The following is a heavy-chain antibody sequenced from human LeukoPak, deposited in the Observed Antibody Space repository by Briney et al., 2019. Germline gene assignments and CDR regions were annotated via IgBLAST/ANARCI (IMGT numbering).Heavy chain of an antibody. Sequence: GGSLRLSCAVSGFTFTNAWMTWVRQAPGKGLEWVGRSKSKADGGTTDYAAPVKGRFTISRDDSKDTMYLQMNSLKTEDTAVYYCTTDLEYYYDSSGYFYPKARDHWGQGTLVTVSS. CDR1: GFTFTNAW. J-gene: IGHJ4*02. V-gene: IGHV3-15*01. D-gene: IGHD3-22*01. CDR3: TTDLEYYYDSSGYFYPKARDH. CDR2: SKSKADGGTT.